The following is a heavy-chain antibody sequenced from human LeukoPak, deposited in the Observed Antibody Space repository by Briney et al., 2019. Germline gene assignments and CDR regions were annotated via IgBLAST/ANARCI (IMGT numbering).Heavy chain of an antibody. CDR3: ARSPHILTGENFDY. V-gene: IGHV1-2*02. CDR1: GYTFTGYY. Sequence: PLASVKVSCKASGYTFTGYYMHWVRQAPGQGLEWMGWINPNSGGTNYAQKFQDRVSMTRDTSTSTAYMQLRRLRSDDTAVYFCARSPHILTGENFDYWGQGTLLTVSS. J-gene: IGHJ4*02. CDR2: INPNSGGT. D-gene: IGHD3-9*01.